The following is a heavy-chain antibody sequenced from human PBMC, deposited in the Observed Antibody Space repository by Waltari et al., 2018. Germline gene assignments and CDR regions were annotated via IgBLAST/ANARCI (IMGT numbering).Heavy chain of an antibody. CDR1: GFTFSSYE. Sequence: EVQLVESGGGLVQPGGSLRLSWAASGFTFSSYELHWVRQATGKGLEWVSAIGTAGDTYYPGSVKGRFTISRENAKNSLYLQMNSLRAEDTAVYYCAKDDRQTFTLADGMDVWGQGTTVTVSS. CDR3: AKDDRQTFTLADGMDV. V-gene: IGHV3-13*01. J-gene: IGHJ6*02. CDR2: IGTAGDT.